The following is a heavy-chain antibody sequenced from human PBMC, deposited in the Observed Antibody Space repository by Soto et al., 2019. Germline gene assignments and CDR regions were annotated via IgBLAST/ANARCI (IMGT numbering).Heavy chain of an antibody. CDR3: ARDVPFTVRGAFPFDY. D-gene: IGHD3-10*01. CDR1: GYNFIDYG. V-gene: IGHV1-18*01. CDR2: ISALNGDT. Sequence: QAPLVQSGAEVKKPGASVKVSCKASGYNFIDYGISWVRQAPGQGLEWMGWISALNGDTTSAQKLQGRVTLTTDTSTNTAFMELRSLRSDDTAVYFCARDVPFTVRGAFPFDYWGQGTLVTVSS. J-gene: IGHJ4*02.